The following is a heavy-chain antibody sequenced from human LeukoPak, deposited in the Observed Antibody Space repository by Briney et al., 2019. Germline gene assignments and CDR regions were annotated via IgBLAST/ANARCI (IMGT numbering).Heavy chain of an antibody. Sequence: SETLSLTCTVSGDSISSGRYYWSWVRQPAGKELEWIGRIYTSGKTDYNPYTPSLKSRVTVSLDTSKNQLSLFLTSVTAADTAMYYCARGSYDYVWGSYRLDAFDIWGQGTMVTVSS. CDR1: GDSISSGRYY. CDR3: ARGSYDYVWGSYRLDAFDI. J-gene: IGHJ3*02. V-gene: IGHV4-61*02. D-gene: IGHD3-16*02. CDR2: IYTSGKT.